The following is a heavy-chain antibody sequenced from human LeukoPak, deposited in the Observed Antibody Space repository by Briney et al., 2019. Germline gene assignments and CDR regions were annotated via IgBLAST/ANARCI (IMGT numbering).Heavy chain of an antibody. CDR3: ARGDPYCTNTGCGTSFDY. Sequence: ASVKVSRKASGYTFTSYGISWVRQAPGKGLEWMGWVNPGSGNTGYSQNLQGRVTITRNTSISTAYMELSSLRSEDTAVFFCARGDPYCTNTGCGTSFDYWGQGTLVTVSS. D-gene: IGHD2-2*01. J-gene: IGHJ4*02. V-gene: IGHV1-8*03. CDR2: VNPGSGNT. CDR1: GYTFTSYG.